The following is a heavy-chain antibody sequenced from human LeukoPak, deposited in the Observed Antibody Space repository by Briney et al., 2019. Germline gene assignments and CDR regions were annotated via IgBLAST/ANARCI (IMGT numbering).Heavy chain of an antibody. CDR2: IYYSGST. Sequence: SETLSLTCTVSGGSISSYYGSWIRQPPGKGLEWIGYIYYSGSTNYNPSLKSRVTISVDTSKNQFSLKLSSVTAADTAVYYCTRGSGGYFFDYWGQGTLVTVSS. J-gene: IGHJ4*02. CDR1: GGSISSYY. V-gene: IGHV4-59*01. CDR3: TRGSGGYFFDY. D-gene: IGHD5-12*01.